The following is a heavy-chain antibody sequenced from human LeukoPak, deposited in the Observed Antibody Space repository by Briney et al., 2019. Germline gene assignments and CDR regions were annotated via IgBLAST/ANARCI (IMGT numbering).Heavy chain of an antibody. D-gene: IGHD3-22*01. V-gene: IGHV5-51*01. CDR1: GYSFTSYW. CDR3: ARPYYYDVSGFFAFDI. Sequence: GEALQISFKGSGYSFTSYWIGWGRPRPGKGGEWMGIINPGESDTRYSPSLQGQVTISVDTSISTAYLQWSSLKASDTAMYYCARPYYYDVSGFFAFDIWGQGTMVTVSS. CDR2: INPGESDT. J-gene: IGHJ3*02.